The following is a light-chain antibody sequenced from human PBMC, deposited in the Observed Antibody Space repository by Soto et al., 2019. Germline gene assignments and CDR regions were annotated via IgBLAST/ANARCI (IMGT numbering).Light chain of an antibody. CDR1: SGHSSYA. CDR3: QTWGTGMGV. CDR2: LNSDGSH. V-gene: IGLV4-69*01. Sequence: QLVLTQSPSASASPGASVKLTCTLSSGHSSYAIAWHQQQPEKGPRYLMKLNSDGSHSKGDGIPDRFSGSSSGAERYLTISSLQSEDEADYYCQTWGTGMGVFGTGTKLTVL. J-gene: IGLJ1*01.